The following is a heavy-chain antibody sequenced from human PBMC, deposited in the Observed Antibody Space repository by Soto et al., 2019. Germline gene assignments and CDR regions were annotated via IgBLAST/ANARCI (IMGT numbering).Heavy chain of an antibody. CDR3: ATELLWFGEYYGMDV. V-gene: IGHV3-30*03. J-gene: IGHJ6*02. CDR2: ISYDGSNK. D-gene: IGHD3-10*01. CDR1: AFIFSSYG. Sequence: QVQLVESGGGVVQPGRSLRLSCAGSAFIFSSYGMHWVRQAPGKGLEWVAVISYDGSNKYYADSVKGRFTVSRDNSKNTLYLQMNSLRAEDTAVYYCATELLWFGEYYGMDVWGQGTTVTVSS.